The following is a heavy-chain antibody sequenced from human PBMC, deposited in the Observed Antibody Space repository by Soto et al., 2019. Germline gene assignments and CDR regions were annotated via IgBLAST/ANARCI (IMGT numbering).Heavy chain of an antibody. J-gene: IGHJ3*02. D-gene: IGHD1-7*01. CDR2: ISATGDYK. Sequence: EVQLLESGGGLVQPGGSLRLSCAASGFTFSRYAMSWVRQAPGKGLEWVSGISATGDYKFHADSVKGRFSISRDTSGNTLYLQMNSLRAEDTALYYCAKCMQAYWNYDAHHIWGQGTMVTVSS. V-gene: IGHV3-23*01. CDR1: GFTFSRYA. CDR3: AKCMQAYWNYDAHHI.